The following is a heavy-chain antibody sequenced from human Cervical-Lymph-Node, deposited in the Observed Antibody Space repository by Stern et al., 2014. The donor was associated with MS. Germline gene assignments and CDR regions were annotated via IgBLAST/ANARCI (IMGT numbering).Heavy chain of an antibody. CDR2: IYDDGGT. CDR1: GFAVSSSH. V-gene: IGHV3-53*01. CDR3: ARDPRDHLGLFY. J-gene: IGHJ4*02. Sequence: EVQLVESGGGLIQPGGSLRLSCAASGFAVSSSHMNWVRQAPGTELEWLSMIYDDGGTTSDVSVRGRITISRDTSKNTLSLQINSLRVEDTAIYYCARDPRDHLGLFYWGQGIRVTVSS. D-gene: IGHD2-21*01.